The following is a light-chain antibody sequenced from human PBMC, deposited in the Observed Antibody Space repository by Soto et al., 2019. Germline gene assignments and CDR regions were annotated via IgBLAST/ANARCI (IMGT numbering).Light chain of an antibody. J-gene: IGLJ1*01. CDR2: EVS. CDR3: CSYAGSSTLR. V-gene: IGLV2-23*02. Sequence: QSALAQPASVSGSPGQSITISCTGTSSDVGSYNLVSWYQQHPGKATKLMIYEVSKRPSGVSNRFSGSKSGNTASLTISGFQVEDEADYYCCSYAGSSTLRFGTGTKVTVL. CDR1: SSDVGSYNL.